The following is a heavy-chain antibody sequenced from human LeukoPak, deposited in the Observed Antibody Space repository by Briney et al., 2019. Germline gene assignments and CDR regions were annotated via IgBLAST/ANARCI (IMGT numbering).Heavy chain of an antibody. V-gene: IGHV3-15*01. Sequence: GGSLRLSCAASGFTFSHAWMSWVRQAPGKGLEWVGRIKSKTDGGTTDYAAPVKVIFTISRDDSKNTLYLQMNSLKTEDTAVYFCTTPEEGYFDYWGQGTLVTVSS. CDR1: GFTFSHAW. J-gene: IGHJ4*02. CDR3: TTPEEGYFDY. CDR2: IKSKTDGGTT.